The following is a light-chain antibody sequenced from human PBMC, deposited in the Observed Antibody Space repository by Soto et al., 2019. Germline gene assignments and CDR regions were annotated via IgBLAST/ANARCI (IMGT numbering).Light chain of an antibody. V-gene: IGLV2-8*01. CDR3: SSYAGSNNLI. CDR1: SSDVGGYNY. J-gene: IGLJ2*01. CDR2: EVS. Sequence: QSVLTQPPSASGSPGQSVTISCTGTSSDVGGYNYVSWYQQHPGKAPKLMIYEVSKRPSGVPDRFSGSKSGNTASLTVSGLQAEDEAEYYRSSYAGSNNLIFGGGTKLTVL.